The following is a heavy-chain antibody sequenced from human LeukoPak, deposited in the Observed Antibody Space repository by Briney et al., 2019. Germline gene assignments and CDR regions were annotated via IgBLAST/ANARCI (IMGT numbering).Heavy chain of an antibody. Sequence: GGSLRLSCAASGFTVSSNYMSWVRQAPGKGLEWVSVIYSGGSTYYADSVKGRFTISRDNSKNTLYLQMNSLRAEDTAVYYCAKVTSSSWGGSDYWGQGTLVTVSS. J-gene: IGHJ4*02. CDR2: IYSGGST. CDR3: AKVTSSSWGGSDY. D-gene: IGHD6-13*01. CDR1: GFTVSSNY. V-gene: IGHV3-53*01.